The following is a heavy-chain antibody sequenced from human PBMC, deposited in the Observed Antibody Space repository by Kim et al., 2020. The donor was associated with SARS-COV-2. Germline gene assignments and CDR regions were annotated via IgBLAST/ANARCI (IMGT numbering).Heavy chain of an antibody. V-gene: IGHV1-46*01. CDR2: RT. Sequence: RTSYAQKFQGRVTMTRDTSTSTVYMELSSLRSEDTAVYYCARGGIVGDYWGQGTLVTVSS. CDR3: ARGGIVGDY. D-gene: IGHD3-22*01. J-gene: IGHJ4*02.